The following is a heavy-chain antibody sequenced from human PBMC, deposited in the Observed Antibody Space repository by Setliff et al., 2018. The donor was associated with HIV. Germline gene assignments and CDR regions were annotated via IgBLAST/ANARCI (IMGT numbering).Heavy chain of an antibody. Sequence: SETLSLTCSVSGGSFSSSSYYWGWIRQPPGKGLEWIGSINYSGNTYYSPSLKTRVTISVDTSKNQFSLRLTSVTAADTGVYFCARLFQWMSYGFDIWGQGTRVTVSS. V-gene: IGHV4-39*01. CDR1: GGSFSSSSYY. D-gene: IGHD5-12*01. CDR2: INYSGNT. CDR3: ARLFQWMSYGFDI. J-gene: IGHJ3*02.